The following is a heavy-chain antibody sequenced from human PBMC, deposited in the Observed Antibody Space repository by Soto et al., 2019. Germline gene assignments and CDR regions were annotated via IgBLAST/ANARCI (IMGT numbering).Heavy chain of an antibody. V-gene: IGHV1-46*01. CDR2: INPSGGST. CDR1: GYTFTSYY. CDR3: ARAGGYSSSSGYYYYGMDV. Sequence: QVQLVQSGAEVKKPGASVKVSCKASGYTFTSYYMHWVRQAPGQGLEWMGIINPSGGSTRYAQKFQGRVTMTRDTSTSTVYMELSSLRSEDTAVYYCARAGGYSSSSGYYYYGMDVWGQGTTVTVSS. D-gene: IGHD6-6*01. J-gene: IGHJ6*02.